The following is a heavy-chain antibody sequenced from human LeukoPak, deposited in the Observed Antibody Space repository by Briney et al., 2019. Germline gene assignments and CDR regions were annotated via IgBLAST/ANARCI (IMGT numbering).Heavy chain of an antibody. CDR3: ARSLVTTEPRHLDY. Sequence: ASVKVSCKASGYTFTDYYMHWVRQAPGQRLDWMGWINPRNADKNYAQNFQGRVSMTRDTSIGTAYMDLSRLRSDDTAIYYCARSLVTTEPRHLDYWGQGTPVTVSP. J-gene: IGHJ4*02. D-gene: IGHD4-17*01. CDR1: GYTFTDYY. V-gene: IGHV1-2*02. CDR2: INPRNADK.